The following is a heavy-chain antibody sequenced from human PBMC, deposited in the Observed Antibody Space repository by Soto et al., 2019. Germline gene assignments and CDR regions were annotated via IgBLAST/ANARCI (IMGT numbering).Heavy chain of an antibody. D-gene: IGHD1-26*01. Sequence: QVQLQESGPGLVKPSETLSLTCTVSGGSISSYYWSWIRQPPGKGLEWIGYIYYSGSTNYNTSLXSRVXLXLDTSKNQVSLKLSSVTTADTAVYYCARRYGGNFDYWGQGTLVTVSS. V-gene: IGHV4-59*01. J-gene: IGHJ4*02. CDR1: GGSISSYY. CDR2: IYYSGST. CDR3: ARRYGGNFDY.